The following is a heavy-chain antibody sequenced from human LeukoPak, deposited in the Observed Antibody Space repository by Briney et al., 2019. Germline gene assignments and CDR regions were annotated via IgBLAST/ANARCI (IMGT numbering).Heavy chain of an antibody. V-gene: IGHV1-69*05. CDR2: IIPIFGTA. CDR1: GGTFSSYA. J-gene: IGHJ6*03. CDR3: ARSDRNDFWSGYHSYYYYYMDV. Sequence: SVKVSCKASGGTFSSYATSWVRQAPGQGLEWMGGIIPIFGTANYAQKFQGRVTITTDESTSTAYMELSSLRSEDTAVYYCARSDRNDFWSGYHSYYYYYMDVWGKGITVTVSS. D-gene: IGHD3-3*01.